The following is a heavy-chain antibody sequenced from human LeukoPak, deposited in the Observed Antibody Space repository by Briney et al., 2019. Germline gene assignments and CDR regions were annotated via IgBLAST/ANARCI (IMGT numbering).Heavy chain of an antibody. D-gene: IGHD3-22*01. V-gene: IGHV4-4*09. CDR1: GGSISGYY. CDR3: ASGRGRSSGPDY. Sequence: SETLSLTCTVSGGSISGYYWSWIRQPPGKGLEWIGYIYTSGSTNYNPSLKSRVTISVDTSKNQFSLKLSSVTAADTAVYYCASGRGRSSGPDYWGQGTLVTVSS. CDR2: IYTSGST. J-gene: IGHJ4*02.